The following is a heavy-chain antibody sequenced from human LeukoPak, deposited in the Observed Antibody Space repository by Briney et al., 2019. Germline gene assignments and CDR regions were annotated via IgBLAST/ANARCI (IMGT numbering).Heavy chain of an antibody. CDR2: INSDGSST. J-gene: IGHJ4*02. CDR3: ARESFSFCYDY. V-gene: IGHV3-74*01. D-gene: IGHD3-16*02. Sequence: PGGSLRLPCAASGFTFSSYWMHWVRQAPGKGLVWVSRINSDGSSTSYADSVKGRFTISRDNAKNTLYLQMNSLRAEDTAVYYCARESFSFCYDYWGQGTLVTVSS. CDR1: GFTFSSYW.